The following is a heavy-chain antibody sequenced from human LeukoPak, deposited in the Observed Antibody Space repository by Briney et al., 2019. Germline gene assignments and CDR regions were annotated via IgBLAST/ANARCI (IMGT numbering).Heavy chain of an antibody. CDR2: IIPIFGTA. CDR3: ARARTIAADDY. J-gene: IGHJ4*02. Sequence: SVKVSCKASGGTFSSYAISWVRQAPGQGLEWMGGIIPIFGTANYAQKFQGRVTMTRDTSTSTVYMELSSLRSEDTAVYYCARARTIAADDYWGQGTLVTVSS. D-gene: IGHD6-13*01. CDR1: GGTFSSYA. V-gene: IGHV1-69*05.